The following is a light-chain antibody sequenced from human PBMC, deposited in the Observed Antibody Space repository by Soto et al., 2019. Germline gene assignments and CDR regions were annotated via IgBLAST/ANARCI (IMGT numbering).Light chain of an antibody. CDR2: DVF. Sequence: QSALTQPRSVSGSPGQSVTISCTGTSSDVGYYNYVSWYQRHPGKAPKLMIYDVFKRPSGVPDRFSGSKSDNTASLTISGLQAEDEADYYCSAYTTRSAVFGTGTKVTVL. CDR1: SSDVGYYNY. J-gene: IGLJ1*01. V-gene: IGLV2-11*01. CDR3: SAYTTRSAV.